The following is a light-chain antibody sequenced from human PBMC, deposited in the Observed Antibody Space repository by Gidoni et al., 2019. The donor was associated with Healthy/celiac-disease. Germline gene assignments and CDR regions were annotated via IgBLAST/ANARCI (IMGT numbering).Light chain of an antibody. CDR2: KAS. V-gene: IGKV1-5*03. CDR1: QSISSW. J-gene: IGKJ1*01. CDR3: QQYNSYSRT. Sequence: RVTITCRASQSISSWLAWYQQKPGKAPKLLIYKASSLESGVPSRFSGSGSGTEFTLTISSLQPDDFATYYCQQYNSYSRTFXXXTKVEIK.